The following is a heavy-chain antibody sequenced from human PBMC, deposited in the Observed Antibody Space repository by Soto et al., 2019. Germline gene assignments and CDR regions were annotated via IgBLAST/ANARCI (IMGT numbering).Heavy chain of an antibody. CDR3: ARGAPLGYCSGGSCLFGNYMDV. D-gene: IGHD2-15*01. CDR2: INHSGST. CDR1: GGSFSGYY. J-gene: IGHJ6*03. V-gene: IGHV4-34*01. Sequence: QVQLQQWGAGLLKPSETLSLTCAVYGGSFSGYYWSWIRQPPGKGLEWIGEINHSGSTNYNPSLKSRVPISVATSKNQFSLKLSSVTAADTAVYYCARGAPLGYCSGGSCLFGNYMDVWGKGTTVTVSS.